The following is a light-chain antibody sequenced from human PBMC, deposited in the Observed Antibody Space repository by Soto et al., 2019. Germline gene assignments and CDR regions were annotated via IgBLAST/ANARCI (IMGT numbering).Light chain of an antibody. V-gene: IGKV1-5*01. CDR2: AAS. J-gene: IGKJ1*01. CDR3: LRHDLYPWT. CDR1: QSIRSL. Sequence: DIQMTQSPSTLSASVGDRVTITCRASQSIRSLLAWYQQKPGKVPKRLMYAASTLQSGVPSRFSGSGSGTEFTLTISSLQPEDFATYYCLRHDLYPWTFGQGTKVDIK.